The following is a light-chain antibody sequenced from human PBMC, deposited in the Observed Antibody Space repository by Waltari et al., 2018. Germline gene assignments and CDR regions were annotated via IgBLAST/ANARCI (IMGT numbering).Light chain of an antibody. CDR1: NSDVDGYNY. V-gene: IGLV2-8*01. J-gene: IGLJ3*02. CDR3: TSYAGSNNWV. Sequence: QSALTQPPSASGSPGQSVPISCTGPNSDVDGYNYVSWYQQHPGKAPKFMIYEVSKRPSGVPDRFSGSKSGNTASLTVSGLQAEDEADYYCTSYAGSNNWVFGGGTKLTVL. CDR2: EVS.